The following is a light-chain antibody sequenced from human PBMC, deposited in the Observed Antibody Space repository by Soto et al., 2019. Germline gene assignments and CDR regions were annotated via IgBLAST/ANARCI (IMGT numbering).Light chain of an antibody. CDR1: QSISSW. J-gene: IGKJ4*01. CDR2: KAS. V-gene: IGKV1-5*03. CDR3: QQHNSYPLT. Sequence: DIHMTQSPSTLSASLGYIITITCRASQSISSWLAWYQQKPGKAPKLLIYKASSLESGVPSRFSGSGSGTEFTLTISSLQPDDFATYYCQQHNSYPLTFGGGTKVDIK.